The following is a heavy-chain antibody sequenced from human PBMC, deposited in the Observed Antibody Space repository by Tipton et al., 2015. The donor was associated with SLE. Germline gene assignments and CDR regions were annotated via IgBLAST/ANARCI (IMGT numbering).Heavy chain of an antibody. CDR2: FHHSGIT. Sequence: TLSLTCTVSAYSITSGYYWGWIRQPPGKGLEWIGSFHHSGITYYNPSLKSRVTISVDTSKNQYSLKLNSVIAADTAVYYCARVPLYYYYYMDVWGKGTTVTVSS. V-gene: IGHV4-38-2*02. CDR1: AYSITSGYY. CDR3: ARVPLYYYYYMDV. J-gene: IGHJ6*03.